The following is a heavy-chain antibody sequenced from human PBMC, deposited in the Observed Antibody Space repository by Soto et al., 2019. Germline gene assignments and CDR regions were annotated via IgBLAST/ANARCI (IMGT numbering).Heavy chain of an antibody. CDR1: GGTFSSYA. Sequence: PVEVSWKASGGTFSSYASSWVRQAPGQGLEWMGGIIPIFGTANYAQKFQGRVTITADESTSTAYMELSSLRSEDTAVYYCARPEGYGSGSYYFDSWGQGTLVTVSS. CDR2: IIPIFGTA. D-gene: IGHD3-10*01. J-gene: IGHJ4*02. V-gene: IGHV1-69*13. CDR3: ARPEGYGSGSYYFDS.